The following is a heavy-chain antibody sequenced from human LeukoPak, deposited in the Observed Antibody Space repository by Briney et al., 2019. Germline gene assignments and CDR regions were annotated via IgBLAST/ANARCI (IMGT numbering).Heavy chain of an antibody. CDR3: ARDDSSGWFVGDY. J-gene: IGHJ4*02. Sequence: ASVKVSCKASGYTFTSYYMHWVRQAPGQGLEWMGIINPSGGSTSYAQKFQGRVTMTGDMSTSTVYMELSSLRSEDTAVYYCARDDSSGWFVGDYWGQGTLVTVSS. D-gene: IGHD6-19*01. CDR2: INPSGGST. V-gene: IGHV1-46*01. CDR1: GYTFTSYY.